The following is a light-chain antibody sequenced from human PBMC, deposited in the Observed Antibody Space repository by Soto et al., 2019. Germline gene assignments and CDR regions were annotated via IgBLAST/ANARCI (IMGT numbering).Light chain of an antibody. CDR3: QQYGSSPYT. CDR1: QTLSSSY. Sequence: EIVFTQAPVTLSLSPGDRATLSFRASQTLSSSYLAWYQQKPGQAPRLLIYDASSRATGIPDRFSGTGSGTDFTLTISRLEPEDFAVYYCQQYGSSPYTFGLGTKVDIK. J-gene: IGKJ2*01. CDR2: DAS. V-gene: IGKV3-20*01.